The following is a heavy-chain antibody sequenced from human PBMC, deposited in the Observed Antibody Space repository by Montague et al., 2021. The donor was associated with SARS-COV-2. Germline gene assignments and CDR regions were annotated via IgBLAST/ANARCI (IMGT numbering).Heavy chain of an antibody. Sequence: SLRLSCAASGFTFSSYGMHWVRQAPGKGLVWVAVIWYDGSNKYYADSVKGRFTISRDNSKNTLYLQMNSLRAEDTAVYYCARDLVGATFLDYWGQGTLVTVSS. J-gene: IGHJ4*02. CDR3: ARDLVGATFLDY. CDR1: GFTFSSYG. V-gene: IGHV3-33*01. D-gene: IGHD1-26*01. CDR2: IWYDGSNK.